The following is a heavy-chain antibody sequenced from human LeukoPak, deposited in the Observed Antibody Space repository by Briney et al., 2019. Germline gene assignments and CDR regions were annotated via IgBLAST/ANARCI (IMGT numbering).Heavy chain of an antibody. CDR2: INPNSGGT. CDR1: GYTFTGYY. J-gene: IGHJ2*01. D-gene: IGHD1-14*01. CDR3: AREADTTTRYFDL. Sequence: ASVKVSCKASGYTFTGYYMHWVRQAPGQGLERMGWINPNSGGTKYAQKFQGRITISADKSTTTAYMELSGLTFEDTAVYFCAREADTTTRYFDLWGRGTLVIVSS. V-gene: IGHV1-2*02.